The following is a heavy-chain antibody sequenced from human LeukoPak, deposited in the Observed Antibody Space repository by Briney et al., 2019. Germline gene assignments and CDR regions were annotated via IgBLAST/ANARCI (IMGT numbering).Heavy chain of an antibody. CDR3: AKDLPFRVRGVIDAFDI. V-gene: IGHV3-30*18. Sequence: PGRSLRLSRVASGFTFSSYGMHWVRQAPGKGLEWVAVISYDGSNKYYADSVKGRFTISRDNSKNTLYLQMNSLRAEDTAVYYCAKDLPFRVRGVIDAFDIWGQGTMVTVSS. J-gene: IGHJ3*02. D-gene: IGHD3-10*01. CDR2: ISYDGSNK. CDR1: GFTFSSYG.